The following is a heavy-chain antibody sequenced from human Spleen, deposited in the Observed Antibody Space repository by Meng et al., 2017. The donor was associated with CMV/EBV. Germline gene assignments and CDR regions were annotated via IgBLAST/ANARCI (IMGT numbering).Heavy chain of an antibody. V-gene: IGHV3-21*01. D-gene: IGHD3-22*01. Sequence: CAAAGYNFSNYTMDWVRQAPGKGMEWVSSISSRSNYIYYSDSVKGRFTISRDNAKNSLYLQMNSLRAEDTAVYYCARVQGGYFGTKDHWGQGTLVTVSS. CDR3: ARVQGGYFGTKDH. CDR1: GYNFSNYT. CDR2: ISSRSNYI. J-gene: IGHJ4*02.